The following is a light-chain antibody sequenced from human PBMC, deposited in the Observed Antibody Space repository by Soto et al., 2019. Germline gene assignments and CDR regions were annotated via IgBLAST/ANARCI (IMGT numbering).Light chain of an antibody. V-gene: IGKV1-33*01. CDR1: QDITNY. CDR3: KKYDHLPLN. CDR2: DAS. J-gene: IGKJ4*01. Sequence: DMQVTRAASARSASVADRVTITYQASQDITNYLNWYQKKPGKATKMLISDASNLEKGVQSRFSGSGSGPDSSLTISRLKPEDTPTYSCKKYDHLPLNFGGGTKVDIK.